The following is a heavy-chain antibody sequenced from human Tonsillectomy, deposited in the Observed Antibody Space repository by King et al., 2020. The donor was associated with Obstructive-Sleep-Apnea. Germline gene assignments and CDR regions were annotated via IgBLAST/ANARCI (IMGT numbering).Heavy chain of an antibody. J-gene: IGHJ4*02. CDR1: EFTFSSYA. CDR2: ISGSGGST. CDR3: AESPDFYGSGSYFY. D-gene: IGHD3-10*01. V-gene: IGHV3-23*04. Sequence: VQLVESGGGLVQPGGSLRLSCASSEFTFSSYAMSWVRQAPGKGLEWVSTISGSGGSTYYADSVKGRFTLSRDNSKDTLYLQMNSLRAEDTAVYFCAESPDFYGSGSYFYWGQGTLVTVSS.